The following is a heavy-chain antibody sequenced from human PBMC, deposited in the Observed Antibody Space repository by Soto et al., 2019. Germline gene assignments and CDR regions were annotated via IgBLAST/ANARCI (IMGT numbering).Heavy chain of an antibody. V-gene: IGHV3-30-3*01. J-gene: IGHJ6*02. Sequence: QVQLVESGGGVVQPGGSLRLSCAASGFTFRNYAMHWVRQAPGKGLECLAVIAYDGSNAFYRDSVKGRFTISRDNSKNTLYLHMNRLISEDTGVYYCARGDREDILVVVGARPGEYGIDIWGQGTTVTVSS. CDR3: ARGDREDILVVVGARPGEYGIDI. CDR2: IAYDGSNA. CDR1: GFTFRNYA. D-gene: IGHD2-15*01.